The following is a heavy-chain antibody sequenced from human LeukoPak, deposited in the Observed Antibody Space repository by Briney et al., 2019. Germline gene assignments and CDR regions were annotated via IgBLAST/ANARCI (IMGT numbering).Heavy chain of an antibody. V-gene: IGHV3-9*01. CDR3: AKDRTYSAYAALDY. CDR1: GFTFDDYS. J-gene: IGHJ4*02. CDR2: ISWNSGSA. D-gene: IGHD5-12*01. Sequence: GRSLRLSCAASGFTFDDYSMHWVRQATGKGLEGVSGISWNSGSAVYADSAKGRFTISRDSAKNSLYLQMNSLRTEDTALYYCAKDRTYSAYAALDYWGQGTLVTVS.